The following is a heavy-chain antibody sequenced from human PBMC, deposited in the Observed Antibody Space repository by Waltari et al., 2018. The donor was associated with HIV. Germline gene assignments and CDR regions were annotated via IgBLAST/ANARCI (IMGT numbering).Heavy chain of an antibody. J-gene: IGHJ4*02. CDR3: ARGPLTTPRGYFDS. CDR1: GYTFTSYD. Sequence: QVQLVQSGAEVKKPGASVTVSRKASGYTFTSYDLNWVRQATGQGPEWMGWMNPNSGNTGYAQRFQGRVTMTRNTSISTAYMELSSLRSEDTAVYYCARGPLTTPRGYFDSWGQGTLVTVSS. V-gene: IGHV1-8*01. CDR2: MNPNSGNT. D-gene: IGHD4-17*01.